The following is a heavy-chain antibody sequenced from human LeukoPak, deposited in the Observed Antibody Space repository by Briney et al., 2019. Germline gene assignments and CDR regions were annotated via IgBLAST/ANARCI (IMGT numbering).Heavy chain of an antibody. CDR2: INPNSGGT. CDR3: ANWGNFWSGYYTGRDAFDI. Sequence: GASVKVSCKASGYTFTGYYMHWVRQAPGQGLEWIGWINPNSGGTNYAQKFQGRVTMTRDTSISAAYMELSRLRSDDTAVYYCANWGNFWSGYYTGRDAFDIWGQGTMVTVSS. J-gene: IGHJ3*02. V-gene: IGHV1-2*02. CDR1: GYTFTGYY. D-gene: IGHD3-3*01.